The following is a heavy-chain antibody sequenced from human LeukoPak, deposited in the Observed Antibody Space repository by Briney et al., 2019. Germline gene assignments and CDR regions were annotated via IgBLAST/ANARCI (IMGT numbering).Heavy chain of an antibody. CDR1: GFTFSNYW. V-gene: IGHV3-7*01. J-gene: IGHJ4*02. CDR2: IEQDGGAT. CDR3: ARELMGLTMIVVVNPIDY. D-gene: IGHD3-22*01. Sequence: GGSLRLSCAASGFTFSNYWMNWVRQAPGKGLEWVANIEQDGGATHYGVSVKGRFTISRDNAKNSLFLQMNSLRAEDTAVYYCARELMGLTMIVVVNPIDYWGQGTLVTVSS.